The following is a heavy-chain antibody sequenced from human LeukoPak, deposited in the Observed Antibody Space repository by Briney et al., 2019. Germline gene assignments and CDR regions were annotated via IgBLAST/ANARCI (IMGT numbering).Heavy chain of an antibody. Sequence: GGSLRLSCAASGFTFSSYSMNWVRQAPGKGLEWVSSITTGSSYIYYADSVRGRFSASRDNAKNSLYLEMNSLRAEDTAVYYCARVEATTARSYYYMDVWGKGTTVTVSS. CDR2: ITTGSSYI. V-gene: IGHV3-21*06. J-gene: IGHJ6*03. CDR1: GFTFSSYS. D-gene: IGHD1-1*01. CDR3: ARVEATTARSYYYMDV.